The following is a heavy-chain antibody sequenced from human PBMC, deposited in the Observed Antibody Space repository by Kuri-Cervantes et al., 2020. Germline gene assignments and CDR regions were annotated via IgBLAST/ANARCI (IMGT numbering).Heavy chain of an antibody. V-gene: IGHV1-69*06. D-gene: IGHD2-2*01. CDR1: GGTFSSYA. J-gene: IGHJ5*02. CDR2: IIPIFGTA. CDR3: ATELRRPDIVVVPAAENWFDP. Sequence: SVKVSCKASGGTFSSYAISWVRQAPGQGLEWMGGIIPIFGTANYAQKFQGRVTMTEDTSTDTAYMELSSLRSEDTAVYYCATELRRPDIVVVPAAENWFDPWGQGTLVTVSS.